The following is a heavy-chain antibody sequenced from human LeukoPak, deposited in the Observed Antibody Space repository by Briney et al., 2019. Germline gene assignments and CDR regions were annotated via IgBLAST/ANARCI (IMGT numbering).Heavy chain of an antibody. V-gene: IGHV1-18*01. D-gene: IGHD3-22*01. CDR2: ISAYNGNT. Sequence: ASVKVSCKASGYTFTSYGISWVRQAPGQGLEWMGWISAYNGNTNYAQKLQGRVTMTTDTSTSTAYMELRSLRSDDTAVYYCARDGHREDSSGYQAPYDAFDIWGQGTMVTVSS. CDR3: ARDGHREDSSGYQAPYDAFDI. CDR1: GYTFTSYG. J-gene: IGHJ3*02.